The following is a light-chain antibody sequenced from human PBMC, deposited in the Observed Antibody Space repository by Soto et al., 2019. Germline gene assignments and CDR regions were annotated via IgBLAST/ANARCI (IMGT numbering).Light chain of an antibody. CDR1: QTIMTY. CDR2: AAS. V-gene: IGKV1-39*01. CDR3: HQSYSTPYT. J-gene: IGKJ2*01. Sequence: DIQMTQSPSSLSASVGDEVTITCRASQTIMTYLNWYRQKPGEAPDLLISAASRLQSGVPSRFGGSGSGTDFTLTITSLLPEDFATYYCHQSYSTPYTFGQGTKVDIK.